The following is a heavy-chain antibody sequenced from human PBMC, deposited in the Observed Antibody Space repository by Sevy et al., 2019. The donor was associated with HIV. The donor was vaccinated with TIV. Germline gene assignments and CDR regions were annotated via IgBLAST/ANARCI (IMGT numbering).Heavy chain of an antibody. D-gene: IGHD3-22*01. J-gene: IGHJ4*02. V-gene: IGHV3-23*01. CDR3: AKGCSYDSLLDYFDY. Sequence: GGSLRLSCAASGFTFSSYAMSWVRQAPGKRLEWVSAISGSGGSTYYADSVKGRFTISRDNSKNTLYLQMNSLRAEDTAVYYCAKGCSYDSLLDYFDYWGQGTLVTVSS. CDR2: ISGSGGST. CDR1: GFTFSSYA.